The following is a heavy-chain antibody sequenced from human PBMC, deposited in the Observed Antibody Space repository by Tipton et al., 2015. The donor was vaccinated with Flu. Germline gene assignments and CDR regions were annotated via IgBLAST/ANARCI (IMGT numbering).Heavy chain of an antibody. V-gene: IGHV3-7*01. J-gene: IGHJ4*02. CDR2: IKPDGSEK. CDR1: GFTFSQYW. CDR3: TGDYVNSDY. Sequence: GSLRLSCATSGFTFSQYWMSWVRQAPGQGLEWVANIKPDGSEKHYVESVRGRFTISRDNAKNSLYLQMSSLRAEDSAVYYCTGDYVNSDYWGQGTLVTVFS. D-gene: IGHD4-17*01.